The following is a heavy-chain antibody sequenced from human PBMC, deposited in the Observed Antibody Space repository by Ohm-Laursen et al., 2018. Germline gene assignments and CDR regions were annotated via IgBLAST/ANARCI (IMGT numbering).Heavy chain of an antibody. CDR1: GFTFSSYW. J-gene: IGHJ4*01. D-gene: IGHD4-23*01. Sequence: SLRLSCAASGFTFSSYWMSWVRQAPGKGLEWVANIKQDGSEKYYVDSVKGRLTISRDNAKNSLYLQMNSLRAEDTAVYYCAKLRWYHFDYWGQEPWSPSPQ. CDR2: IKQDGSEK. V-gene: IGHV3-7*01. CDR3: AKLRWYHFDY.